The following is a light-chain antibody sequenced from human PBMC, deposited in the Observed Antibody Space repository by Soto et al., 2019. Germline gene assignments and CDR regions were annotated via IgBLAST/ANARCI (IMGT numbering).Light chain of an antibody. J-gene: IGKJ1*01. V-gene: IGKV1-5*03. CDR2: KAS. CDR3: QQSYSTPQT. Sequence: EIQMTQSPSTLSGSVGDRVTLTCRASQTISSWLAWYQQKPGKAPKLLIYKASTLKSGVPSRFSGSGSGTEFTLTISSLQPEDFATYYCQQSYSTPQTFGQGTKVDIK. CDR1: QTISSW.